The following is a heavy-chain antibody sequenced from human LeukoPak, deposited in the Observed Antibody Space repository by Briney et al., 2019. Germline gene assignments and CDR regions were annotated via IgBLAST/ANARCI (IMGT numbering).Heavy chain of an antibody. CDR1: GYTFTSYA. CDR2: INTNTGNP. CDR3: ARGAGNYGSGVYYFDY. D-gene: IGHD3-10*01. J-gene: IGHJ4*02. V-gene: IGHV7-4-1*02. Sequence: ASEKVSCKASGYTFTSYAMNWVRQAPGQGLEWMGWINTNTGNPTYAQGFTGRFVFSLDTSVSTAYLQISSLKAEDTAVYYCARGAGNYGSGVYYFDYWGQGTLVTVSS.